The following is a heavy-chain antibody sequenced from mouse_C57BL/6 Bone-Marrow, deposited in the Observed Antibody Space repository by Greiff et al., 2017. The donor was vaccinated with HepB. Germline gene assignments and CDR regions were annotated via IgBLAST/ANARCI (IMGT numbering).Heavy chain of an antibody. Sequence: EVQLVESGPGLVKPSQTVFLTCTVTGISITTGNYRWSWIRQFPGNKLEWIGYIYYSGTITYNPSLTSRTTITRDTPKNQFFLEMNSLTAEDTATYYCAREATDYGNYVGAMDYWGQGTSVTVSS. D-gene: IGHD2-1*01. CDR1: GISITTGNYR. J-gene: IGHJ4*01. CDR3: AREATDYGNYVGAMDY. CDR2: IYYSGTI. V-gene: IGHV3-5*01.